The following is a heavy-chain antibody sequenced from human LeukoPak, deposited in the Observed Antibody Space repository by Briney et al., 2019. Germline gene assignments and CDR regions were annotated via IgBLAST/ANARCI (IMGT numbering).Heavy chain of an antibody. CDR1: GFTFNIYG. J-gene: IGHJ4*02. Sequence: GGSLRLSCAASGFTFNIYGMHWVRQAPGKGLEWVAFIWYDGSKKYYADSVKGRFTISRDNSKNMVSLEMNSLRTEDTAVYYCAKVGGYSYGRRENYFDYWGQGTLVTVSS. CDR2: IWYDGSKK. D-gene: IGHD5-18*01. V-gene: IGHV3-30*02. CDR3: AKVGGYSYGRRENYFDY.